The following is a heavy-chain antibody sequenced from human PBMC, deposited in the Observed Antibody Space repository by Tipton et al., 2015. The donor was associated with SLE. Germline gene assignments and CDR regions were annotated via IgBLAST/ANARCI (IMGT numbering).Heavy chain of an antibody. CDR1: GYSISSGYY. J-gene: IGHJ6*02. CDR2: IYYSGST. V-gene: IGHV4-38-2*02. CDR3: AREAEVYGMDV. Sequence: TLSLTCTVSGYSISSGYYWGWIRQPPGKGLEWIGYIYYSGSTYQNPSLKSRVTISVDTSKNQFSLKLSSVTAADTAVYYCAREAEVYGMDVWGQGTTVTVSS.